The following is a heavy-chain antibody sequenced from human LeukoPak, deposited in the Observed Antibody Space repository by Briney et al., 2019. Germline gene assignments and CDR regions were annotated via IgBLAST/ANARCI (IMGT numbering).Heavy chain of an antibody. Sequence: SVKVSCKASGGTFSSYAISWVRQAPGQGLEWMGRIIPILGIANYAQKFQGRVTITADKSTSTAYMELSSLRSEDTAVYYCARDLRIMITFGDYYYYGMDVWGQGTTVTVSS. D-gene: IGHD3-16*01. CDR3: ARDLRIMITFGDYYYYGMDV. V-gene: IGHV1-69*04. CDR2: IIPILGIA. J-gene: IGHJ6*02. CDR1: GGTFSSYA.